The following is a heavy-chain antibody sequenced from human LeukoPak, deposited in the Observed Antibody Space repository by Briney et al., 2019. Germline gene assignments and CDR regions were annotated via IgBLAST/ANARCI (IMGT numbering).Heavy chain of an antibody. D-gene: IGHD2/OR15-2a*01. V-gene: IGHV3-74*01. CDR3: ARGAFHQYYFDY. CDR1: GFTFSSNW. Sequence: GSLRLSCAASGFTFSSNWMHWVRQAPGKGLVWVSRINTDGSRTNYADSAKGRFTISRDNANNMVYLQMNSLRAEDTAVYYCARGAFHQYYFDYWGQGTLVTVSS. CDR2: INTDGSRT. J-gene: IGHJ4*02.